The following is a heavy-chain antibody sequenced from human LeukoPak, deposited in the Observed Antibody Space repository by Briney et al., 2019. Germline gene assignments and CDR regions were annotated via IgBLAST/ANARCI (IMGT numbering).Heavy chain of an antibody. CDR1: GFTFSSHS. CDR2: ISSSSSTI. CDR3: ARGAYYYED. V-gene: IGHV3-48*01. D-gene: IGHD3-22*01. J-gene: IGHJ4*02. Sequence: GGSLRLSCAASGFTFSSHSMNWVRQAPGKGLEWVSYISSSSSTIYYAGSVKGRFTISRDNAKSSLYLQMNSLRAEDTAVYYCARGAYYYEDWGQGTLVTVSS.